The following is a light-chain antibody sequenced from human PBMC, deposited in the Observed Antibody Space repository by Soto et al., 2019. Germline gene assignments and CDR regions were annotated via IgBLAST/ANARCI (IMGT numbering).Light chain of an antibody. Sequence: IQMSKSPSALSSSAGYRVXTTYRASQSTSSYLAWYQQKPGKAPKLLIYQASSLENGVPSRFSGSGSGTEFSLTISSLQPDDFATYYCQQYSSHSTFGQGPKVDLK. CDR3: QQYSSHST. CDR2: QAS. CDR1: QSTSSY. V-gene: IGKV1-5*03. J-gene: IGKJ1*01.